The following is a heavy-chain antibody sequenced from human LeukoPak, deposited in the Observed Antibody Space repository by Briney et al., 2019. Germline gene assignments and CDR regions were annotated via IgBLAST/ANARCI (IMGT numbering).Heavy chain of an antibody. CDR2: IYHSGTA. Sequence: SETLSLTCTVSGGSMSSGGFYWAWIRQHPGKGLEWIGYIYHSGTAYYNPSLKSRVAISVDTSKNQFSLKLNSVTAADTAVYFCARTYDSYGYYVGYWGQGMRVTVSS. CDR1: GGSMSSGGFY. CDR3: ARTYDSYGYYVGY. J-gene: IGHJ4*02. D-gene: IGHD3-22*01. V-gene: IGHV4-31*03.